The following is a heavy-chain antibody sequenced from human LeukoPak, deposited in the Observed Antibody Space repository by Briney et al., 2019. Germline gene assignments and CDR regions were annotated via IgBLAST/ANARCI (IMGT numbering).Heavy chain of an antibody. CDR2: MNPNSGNT. CDR1: GYTFTSYD. D-gene: IGHD3-3*01. CDR3: ARARGSDFWSGFYYYYYYMDV. J-gene: IGHJ6*03. V-gene: IGHV1-8*01. Sequence: ASVKVSCKASGYTFTSYDINWVRQATGQGLEWMGWMNPNSGNTGYAQKFQGRVTMTRNTSISTAYMELNSLRSEDTAVYYCARARGSDFWSGFYYYYYYMDVWGKGTTVTVSS.